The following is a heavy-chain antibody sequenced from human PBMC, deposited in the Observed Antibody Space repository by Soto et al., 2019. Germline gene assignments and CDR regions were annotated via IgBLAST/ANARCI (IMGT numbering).Heavy chain of an antibody. J-gene: IGHJ6*04. CDR2: INPSGGST. CDR1: GYTFTSYG. V-gene: IGHV1-46*01. Sequence: ASVKVSCKASGYTFTSYGISWVRQAPGQGLEWMGIINPSGGSTSYAQKFQGRVTMTRDTSTSTVYMELSSLRSEDTAVYYCARVLEPVLYGMDVWGKGTTVPVSS. D-gene: IGHD3-10*01. CDR3: ARVLEPVLYGMDV.